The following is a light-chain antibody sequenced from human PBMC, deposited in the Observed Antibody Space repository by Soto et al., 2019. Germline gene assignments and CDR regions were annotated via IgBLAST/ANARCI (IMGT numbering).Light chain of an antibody. J-gene: IGKJ4*01. V-gene: IGKV1-5*01. Sequence: DIQMTQSPSTLSASVGDRVTITCRASQSISTWLAWYQQKQGKAPQLLISGASGLQAGVPSRFSGSASGTDFTLTISSLQPDDFATYYCQQYNSFSSFGVGTKVEI. CDR3: QQYNSFSS. CDR2: GAS. CDR1: QSISTW.